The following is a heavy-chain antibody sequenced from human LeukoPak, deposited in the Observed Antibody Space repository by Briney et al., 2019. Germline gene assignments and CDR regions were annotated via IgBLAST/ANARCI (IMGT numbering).Heavy chain of an antibody. V-gene: IGHV3-30*03. Sequence: GGSLRPSCAASGFTFSSYGMHWVRQAPGKGLEWVAVISYDGSNKYYADSVKGRFTISRDNSKNTLYLQMNSLRAEDTAVYYCAIVRWDFDYWGQGTLVTVSS. CDR2: ISYDGSNK. J-gene: IGHJ4*02. CDR1: GFTFSSYG. D-gene: IGHD4-23*01. CDR3: AIVRWDFDY.